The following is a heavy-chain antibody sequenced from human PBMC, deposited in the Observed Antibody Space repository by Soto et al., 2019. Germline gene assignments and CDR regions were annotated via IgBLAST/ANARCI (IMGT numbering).Heavy chain of an antibody. CDR2: IDWDDDK. Sequence: NSGPTLVNPTQTLTLTCTVSGFSLSTSGMCVSWIRQPPGKALEWLARIDWDDDKYYSTSLKTRLTISKDTSKNQVVLTMTNMDPVDTATYYCARSTVTEWSRPLRFDPWGQGTLVTVSS. CDR3: ARSTVTEWSRPLRFDP. V-gene: IGHV2-70*11. D-gene: IGHD3-3*01. J-gene: IGHJ5*02. CDR1: GFSLSTSGMC.